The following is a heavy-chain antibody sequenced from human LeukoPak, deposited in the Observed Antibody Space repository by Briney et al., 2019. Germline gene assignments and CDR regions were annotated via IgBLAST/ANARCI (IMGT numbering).Heavy chain of an antibody. CDR1: GGSISSSY. J-gene: IGHJ4*02. Sequence: SETLSLTRTVSGGSISSSYWSWIRQPPGKGLEWIGYIYYSGITNYNPSLKSRVTISLDTSKNQFSLKLNSVTAADTAVCYCARASGAFDYWGQGALVTVSS. CDR2: IYYSGIT. CDR3: ARASGAFDY. V-gene: IGHV4-59*01.